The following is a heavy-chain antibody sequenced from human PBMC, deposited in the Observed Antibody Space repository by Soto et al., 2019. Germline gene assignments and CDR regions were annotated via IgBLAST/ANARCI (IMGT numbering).Heavy chain of an antibody. CDR3: AKVYQMYYDFWSGYYGPVYFDY. J-gene: IGHJ4*02. Sequence: GGSLRLSCAASGFTFSSYAMSWVRQAPGEGLEWVSAISGSGGSTYYADSVKGRFTISRDNSKNTLYLQMNSLRAEDTAVYYCAKVYQMYYDFWSGYYGPVYFDYWGQGTLVTVSS. V-gene: IGHV3-23*01. D-gene: IGHD3-3*01. CDR2: ISGSGGST. CDR1: GFTFSSYA.